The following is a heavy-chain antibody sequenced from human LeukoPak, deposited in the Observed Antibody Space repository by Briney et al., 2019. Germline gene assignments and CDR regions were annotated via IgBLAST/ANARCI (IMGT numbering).Heavy chain of an antibody. Sequence: GGSLRLSCEASQFTFSRFAMSWIRQAPGTGLEWVSTLSGSGTATYYADSVKGRFTTSRDNSEDTLYLQMDKLRAGDTAVYYCAKHLGSHSFLFCYMDVWGTGTSVIVSS. CDR3: AKHLGSHSFLFCYMDV. CDR2: LSGSGTAT. CDR1: QFTFSRFA. J-gene: IGHJ6*03. D-gene: IGHD2-21*01. V-gene: IGHV3-23*01.